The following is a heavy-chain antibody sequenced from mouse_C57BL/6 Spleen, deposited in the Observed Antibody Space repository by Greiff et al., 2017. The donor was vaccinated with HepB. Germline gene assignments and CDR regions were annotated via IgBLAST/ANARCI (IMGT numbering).Heavy chain of an antibody. CDR1: GFSFNTYA. D-gene: IGHD3-1*01. J-gene: IGHJ4*01. Sequence: EVQLVESGGGLVQPKGSLKLSCAASGFSFNTYAMNWVRQAPGKGLEWVARIRSKSNNYATYYADSVKDRFTISRDDSESMLYLQMNNLKTEDTAMYYCVRQSGDILYYAMDYWGQGTSVTVSS. V-gene: IGHV10-1*01. CDR2: IRSKSNNYAT. CDR3: VRQSGDILYYAMDY.